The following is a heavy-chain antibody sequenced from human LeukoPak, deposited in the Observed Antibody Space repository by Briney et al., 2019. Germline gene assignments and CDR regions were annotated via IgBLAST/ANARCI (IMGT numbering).Heavy chain of an antibody. V-gene: IGHV4-59*08. CDR3: ARWDDSAWGFGN. D-gene: IGHD6-19*01. CDR2: ISHSGTT. J-gene: IGHJ4*02. CDR1: GGSISSYS. Sequence: SETLSLTCTVSGGSISSYSWNWIRQSPGKGPEWVGYISHSGTTSYNSSLKSRVTISVGTSKNQLSLKLTSVTAADTAVYYCARWDDSAWGFGNWGPGTLVTVSS.